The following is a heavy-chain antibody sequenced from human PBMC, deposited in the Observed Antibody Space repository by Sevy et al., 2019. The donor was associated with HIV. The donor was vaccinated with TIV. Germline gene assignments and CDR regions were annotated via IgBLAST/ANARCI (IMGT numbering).Heavy chain of an antibody. Sequence: GGSLRLSCAASGFAFSDYAMHWVRQVPGKGLEWVSGISWNSGAIGYAPSVKGRFTISRDNAKNSLHLQMNSLRVEDTALYYCGRAQGYCVINSCFGGSINAFDIWGQGTMVTVSS. J-gene: IGHJ3*02. CDR2: ISWNSGAI. CDR1: GFAFSDYA. CDR3: GRAQGYCVINSCFGGSINAFDI. V-gene: IGHV3-9*01. D-gene: IGHD2-15*01.